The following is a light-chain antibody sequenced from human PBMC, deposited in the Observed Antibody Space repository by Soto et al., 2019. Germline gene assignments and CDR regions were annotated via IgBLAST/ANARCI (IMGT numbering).Light chain of an antibody. V-gene: IGKV4-1*01. CDR3: QQYYRPPYT. J-gene: IGKJ2*01. CDR2: WAS. CDR1: QSVLYSSNNKNY. Sequence: DIVMTQSPDSLAVSLGERATINCKSSQSVLYSSNNKNYLTWYQQKPGQPPKLLLYWASTRESGVPDRFSGSGSGTDFTLTISSLQAEDVAVYYCQQYYRPPYTFGQGTKLEIK.